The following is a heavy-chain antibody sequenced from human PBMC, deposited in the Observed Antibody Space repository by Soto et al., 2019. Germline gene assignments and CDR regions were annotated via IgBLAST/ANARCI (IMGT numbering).Heavy chain of an antibody. CDR2: ISATGGGT. V-gene: IGHV3-23*01. J-gene: IGHJ4*02. D-gene: IGHD3-16*01. CDR3: AKDRRVGGNSAFYFDF. Sequence: SGVSLRLSCSASGFKFSNYAMSWVRQAPGKGLEWVSLISATGGGTYYADSVKGRFTISRDNSHNTLYLQVHSLTAEETAVYYCAKDRRVGGNSAFYFDFWGQGP. CDR1: GFKFSNYA.